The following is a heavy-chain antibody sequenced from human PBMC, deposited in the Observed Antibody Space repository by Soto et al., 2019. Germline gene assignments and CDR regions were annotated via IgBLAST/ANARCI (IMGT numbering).Heavy chain of an antibody. CDR1: GYTFTSYD. J-gene: IGHJ4*02. Sequence: QVQLVQSGAEVKKPGASVKVSCKASGYTFTSYDINWVRQATGQGLESMGWMNPNSGNTGDAQKSQGRVTMTRNTSISTAYMELSSLRSEHTAVHSCARTPCGDTVGYWGKGTLVTVYS. CDR3: ARTPCGDTVGY. CDR2: MNPNSGNT. D-gene: IGHD4-17*01. V-gene: IGHV1-8*01.